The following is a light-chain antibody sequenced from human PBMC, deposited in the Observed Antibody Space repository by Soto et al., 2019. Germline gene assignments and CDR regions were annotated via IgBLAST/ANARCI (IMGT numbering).Light chain of an antibody. Sequence: QSALTQPVSVSGSPGQSITISCTGATSDLGTYNLVSWYQQHPGKAPKLMIYEATKRPSGVSNRFSASKSGNTASLTISGLQAEDEADYYCCSYAGNSTYVFGTGTKLTVL. CDR3: CSYAGNSTYV. CDR2: EAT. CDR1: TSDLGTYNL. J-gene: IGLJ1*01. V-gene: IGLV2-23*01.